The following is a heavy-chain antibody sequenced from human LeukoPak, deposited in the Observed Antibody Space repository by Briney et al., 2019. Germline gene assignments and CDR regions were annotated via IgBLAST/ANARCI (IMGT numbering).Heavy chain of an antibody. Sequence: ASVRISCKASGYTFTEYYIHGVRQAPGQGLEWMGWINPKTGSTNYPQKFQGRVTMTRDTSISTTNMELSRLRSDDTAVYFCARDLDDAFDIWGQGTMVTVSS. V-gene: IGHV1-2*02. CDR2: INPKTGST. CDR1: GYTFTEYY. CDR3: ARDLDDAFDI. J-gene: IGHJ3*02. D-gene: IGHD1-1*01.